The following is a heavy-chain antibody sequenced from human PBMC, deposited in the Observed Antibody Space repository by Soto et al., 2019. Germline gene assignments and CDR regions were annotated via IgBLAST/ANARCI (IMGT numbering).Heavy chain of an antibody. CDR3: ARRYIVVVPAAPHYYYYYYMDV. CDR1: GYTFTSYG. V-gene: IGHV1-18*01. J-gene: IGHJ6*03. Sequence: GASVKVSCKASGYTFTSYGISWVRQAPGQGLEWIGWISAYNGNTNYAQKLQGRVTMTTDTSTSTAYMELRSLRSDDTAVYYCARRYIVVVPAAPHYYYYYYMDVWGKGTTVTVSS. D-gene: IGHD2-2*01. CDR2: ISAYNGNT.